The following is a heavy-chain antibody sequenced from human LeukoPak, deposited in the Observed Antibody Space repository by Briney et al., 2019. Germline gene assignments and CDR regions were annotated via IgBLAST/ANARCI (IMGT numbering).Heavy chain of an antibody. CDR2: IRYDESNQ. Sequence: GGSLRLSCAGSGFTFSRYGMHWVRQAPGKGLEWVAFIRYDESNQYYGDSVQGRFTISRDNSKNTLYLEMSSLRAEDSAVYYCAKDPRHGGGGSGHFDSWAREPWSPSRQ. J-gene: IGHJ4*02. CDR1: GFTFSRYG. V-gene: IGHV3-30*02. D-gene: IGHD2-15*01. CDR3: AKDPRHGGGGSGHFDS.